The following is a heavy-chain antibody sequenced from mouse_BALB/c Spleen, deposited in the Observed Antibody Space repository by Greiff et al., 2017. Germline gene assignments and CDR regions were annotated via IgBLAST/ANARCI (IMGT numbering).Heavy chain of an antibody. CDR3: NAENYYGSSYEPY. D-gene: IGHD1-1*01. Sequence: EVKLQESGAELVRSGASVKLSCTASGFNIKDYYMHWVKQRPEQGLEWIGWIDPENGDTEYAPKFQGKATMTADTSSNTAYLQLSSLTSEDTAVYYCNAENYYGSSYEPYWGQGTLVTVSA. CDR1: GFNIKDYY. J-gene: IGHJ3*01. CDR2: IDPENGDT. V-gene: IGHV14-4*02.